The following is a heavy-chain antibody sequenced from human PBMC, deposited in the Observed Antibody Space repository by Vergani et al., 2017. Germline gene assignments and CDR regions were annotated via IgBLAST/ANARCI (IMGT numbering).Heavy chain of an antibody. CDR1: GGSFTSYH. CDR3: ARVNTETNGHLYYYYYMDV. V-gene: IGHV4-34*01. D-gene: IGHD4-11*01. J-gene: IGHJ6*03. CDR2: IDHTGRP. Sequence: QVQLQQWGGGLLTPSETLSLTCVVNGGSFTSYHWTWIRQSPGEGLEWVGDIDHTGRPDYNPSLKSRLTMSVDKSRNQFSLTLNSVTATDTAIYFCARVNTETNGHLYYYYYMDVWGQGTAVTGS.